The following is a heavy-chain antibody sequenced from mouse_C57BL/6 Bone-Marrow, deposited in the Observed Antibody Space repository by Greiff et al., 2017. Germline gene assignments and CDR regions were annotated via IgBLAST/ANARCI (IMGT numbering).Heavy chain of an antibody. Sequence: QVQLQQSGAELARPGASVKLSCKASGYTFTSYGISWVKQRTGQGLEWIGEIYPRSGNTYYNEKFKGKATLTADKSSSTAYMELRSLTSEDSAVYFCARNYYPVAYWGQGTLVTVSA. CDR2: IYPRSGNT. V-gene: IGHV1-81*01. D-gene: IGHD1-1*01. CDR1: GYTFTSYG. CDR3: ARNYYPVAY. J-gene: IGHJ3*01.